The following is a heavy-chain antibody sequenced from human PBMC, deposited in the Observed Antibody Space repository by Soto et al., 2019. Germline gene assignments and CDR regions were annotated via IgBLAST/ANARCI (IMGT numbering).Heavy chain of an antibody. CDR2: IIPIFGTA. CDR3: AREFNDILTGYPRPWGY. V-gene: IGHV1-69*13. CDR1: VGTFSSYA. D-gene: IGHD3-9*01. Sequence: SVQVSCKASVGTFSSYAISWVRQAPGQGLEWMGGIIPIFGTANYAQKFQGRVTITADESTSTAYMELSSLRSEDTAVYYCAREFNDILTGYPRPWGYWGQGTLVTVSS. J-gene: IGHJ4*02.